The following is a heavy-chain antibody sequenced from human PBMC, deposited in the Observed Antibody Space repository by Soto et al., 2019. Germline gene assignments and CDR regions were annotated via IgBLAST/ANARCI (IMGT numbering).Heavy chain of an antibody. Sequence: PGGSLRLSCAASGFTFSSYAMSWVRRAPGKGLEWVSAISGSGGSTYYADSVKGRFTISRDNSKNTLYLQMNSLRAEDTAVYYCAKDTDYDSSGYYGYWGQGTLVTV. J-gene: IGHJ4*02. CDR2: ISGSGGST. V-gene: IGHV3-23*01. CDR1: GFTFSSYA. CDR3: AKDTDYDSSGYYGY. D-gene: IGHD3-22*01.